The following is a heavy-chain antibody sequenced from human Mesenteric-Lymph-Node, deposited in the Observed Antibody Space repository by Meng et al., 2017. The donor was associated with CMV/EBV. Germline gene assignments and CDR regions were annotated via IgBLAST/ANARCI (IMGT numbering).Heavy chain of an antibody. CDR1: GYAFSSYG. CDR2: ISVYSGST. V-gene: IGHV1-18*04. CDR3: ARDLGRIPVACTGTDY. D-gene: IGHD6-19*01. J-gene: IGHJ4*02. Sequence: GYAFSSYGITWVRQAPGQGLEWMGWISVYSGSTNYAQKFQGRVTMTTDTSTSTGYMELTSLRSDDTAVYYCARDLGRIPVACTGTDYWGQGTLVTVS.